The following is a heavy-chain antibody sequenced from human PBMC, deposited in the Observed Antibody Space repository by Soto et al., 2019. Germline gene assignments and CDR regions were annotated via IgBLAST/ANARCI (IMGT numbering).Heavy chain of an antibody. V-gene: IGHV4-34*01. Sequence: SETLSLTCAVYGGSFSGYYWSWIRQPPGKGLEWIGEINHSGSTNYNPSLKSRVTISVDTSKNQFSLKLSSVTAADTAVYYCARLSGITIFGVVKGPFDYWGQGTLVTVSS. CDR3: ARLSGITIFGVVKGPFDY. D-gene: IGHD3-3*01. CDR1: GGSFSGYY. CDR2: INHSGST. J-gene: IGHJ4*02.